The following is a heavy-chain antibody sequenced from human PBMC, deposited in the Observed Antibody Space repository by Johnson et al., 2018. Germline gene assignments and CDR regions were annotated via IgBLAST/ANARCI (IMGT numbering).Heavy chain of an antibody. CDR3: AKEGNDGAYARHDPFDF. V-gene: IGHV3-23*04. Sequence: VQLVESGGGLVQPGGCXRLSCAASGFTFSIHTMNWVRQAPGKGLEGVSSISGGASTTNYADSVKGRFSISRDNSNNQLFLQMYSLRTEDTAIYYCAKEGNDGAYARHDPFDFWGQGTVVTVSS. J-gene: IGHJ3*01. CDR1: GFTFSIHT. CDR2: ISGGASTT. D-gene: IGHD4-17*01.